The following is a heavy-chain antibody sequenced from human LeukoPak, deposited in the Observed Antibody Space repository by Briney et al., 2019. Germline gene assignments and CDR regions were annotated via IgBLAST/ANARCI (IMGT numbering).Heavy chain of an antibody. CDR2: IYTSGST. D-gene: IGHD1-26*01. J-gene: IGHJ3*02. V-gene: IGHV4-4*07. CDR1: GGSISSYY. Sequence: SETLSLTCTVSGGSISSYYWSWIRQPAGKGLEWIGRIYTSGSTNYNPSVKSRVTMSVDTSKNQFSLKLNSVTAADTAVYYCATLWRLGASTGEAFDNWGQGTMVTVSS. CDR3: ATLWRLGASTGEAFDN.